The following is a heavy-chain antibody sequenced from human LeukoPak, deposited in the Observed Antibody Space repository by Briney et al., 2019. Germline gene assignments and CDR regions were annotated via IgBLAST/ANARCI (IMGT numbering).Heavy chain of an antibody. Sequence: GGSLRLSCSASGFSFSRYGMHWGRPAPGEGLEWVSVIYSGGSTYYADSVKGRFTISRDNSKNTLYLQMNSLRAEDTAVYYCARDKGIAAAATWGQGTLVTVSS. J-gene: IGHJ5*02. D-gene: IGHD6-13*01. V-gene: IGHV3-66*01. CDR2: IYSGGST. CDR3: ARDKGIAAAAT. CDR1: GFSFSRYG.